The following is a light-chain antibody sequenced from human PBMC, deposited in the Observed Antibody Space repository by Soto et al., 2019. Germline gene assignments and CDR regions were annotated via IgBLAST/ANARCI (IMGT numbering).Light chain of an antibody. V-gene: IGLV2-23*01. CDR3: CAYAASSTHD. CDR2: EGS. Sequence: QSVLTQPASVSGSPGQSITISCTGTSSDVGSYNLVSWYQQHPGKAPKLMIYEGSKRPSGVSNRFSGSKSGNTASLTISGLQAEDVADYNCCAYAASSTHDFGPVT. CDR1: SSDVGSYNL. J-gene: IGLJ1*01.